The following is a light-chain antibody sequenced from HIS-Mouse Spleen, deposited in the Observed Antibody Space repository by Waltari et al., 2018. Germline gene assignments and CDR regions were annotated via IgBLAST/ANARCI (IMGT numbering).Light chain of an antibody. Sequence: QSVLTQPPSASGTPGQRVTISCSGSSSNIGTTTVNWYQQLPGTAPKIRIDSNKQRPSGVPDRFSGTKSGTSASLAIIGIQSEDEADYYCAAWDDSLNGVVFGGGTKLTVL. V-gene: IGLV1-44*01. CDR3: AAWDDSLNGVV. CDR2: SNK. CDR1: SSNIGTTT. J-gene: IGLJ2*01.